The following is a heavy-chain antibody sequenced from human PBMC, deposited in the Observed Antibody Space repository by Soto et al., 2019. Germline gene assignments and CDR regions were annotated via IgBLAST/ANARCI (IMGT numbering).Heavy chain of an antibody. Sequence: QLQLQESGPGLVKPSETLSLTCTVSGGSISSSSYYWGWIRQPPGKGLEWIGRIYYSGSTSYNPSLKSRVTLSVDTSKTQFSLKLSSVTAADTAVYYCARGVAAAGTDAFDIWGQGTMVTVSS. J-gene: IGHJ3*02. CDR3: ARGVAAAGTDAFDI. V-gene: IGHV4-39*01. CDR2: IYYSGST. D-gene: IGHD6-13*01. CDR1: GGSISSSSYY.